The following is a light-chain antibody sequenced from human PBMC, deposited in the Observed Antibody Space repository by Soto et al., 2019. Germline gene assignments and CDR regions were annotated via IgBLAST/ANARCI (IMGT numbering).Light chain of an antibody. V-gene: IGLV1-44*01. J-gene: IGLJ1*01. CDR2: SNN. CDR3: AAWDDSLNGLYV. CDR1: SSNIGSNT. Sequence: QSVLTQPPSASGTAGHGVTISCSGSSSNIGSNTVNWYQQLPGTAPKLLIYSNNQRPSGVPDRFSGSKSGTSASLAISGLQSEDEADYYCAAWDDSLNGLYVFGTGTKVTVL.